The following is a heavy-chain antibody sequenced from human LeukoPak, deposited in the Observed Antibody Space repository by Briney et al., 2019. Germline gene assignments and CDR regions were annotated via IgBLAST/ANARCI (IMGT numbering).Heavy chain of an antibody. J-gene: IGHJ6*03. D-gene: IGHD6-19*01. V-gene: IGHV4-59*01. CDR1: GGSISRYS. Sequence: PSETLSLTCTVSGGSISRYSWSWIRKPPGKGLEWIGYIYSSGSTNYKPSLKSRVTISIDTAKNQFPLKLNSVTAADTAMYYCARVETSAWSTSYYYYFHMDVWGKGTTVTISS. CDR3: ARVETSAWSTSYYYYFHMDV. CDR2: IYSSGST.